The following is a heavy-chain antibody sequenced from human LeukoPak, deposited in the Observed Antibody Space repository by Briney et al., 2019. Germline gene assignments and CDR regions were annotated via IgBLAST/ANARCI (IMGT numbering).Heavy chain of an antibody. CDR1: GFTFSSCG. CDR3: ARGRPVLQLLWGAFDI. CDR2: ISSSSYT. V-gene: IGHV3-21*01. J-gene: IGHJ3*02. Sequence: GGSLRLSCAASGFTFSSCGMSWVRQAPGKGLEWVSCISSSSYTYYVDSVKGRFTISRDNAKNSLYLQMNSLRAEDTAVYYCARGRPVLQLLWGAFDIWGQGTMVTVYS. D-gene: IGHD1-7*01.